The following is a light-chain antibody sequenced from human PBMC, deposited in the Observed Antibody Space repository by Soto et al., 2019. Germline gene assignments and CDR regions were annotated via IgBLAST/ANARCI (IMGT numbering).Light chain of an antibody. CDR3: QQSNSAPLT. CDR2: AAS. Sequence: DIQMTQSPPSLSASVGDRVTITCRASQSISNYLNWYQQMPGKAPKVLIYAASSLQSGVPSRFSGSGSGTDFTLTISSLQPEDFATYHCQQSNSAPLTFGGGTKVEIK. CDR1: QSISNY. V-gene: IGKV1-39*01. J-gene: IGKJ4*01.